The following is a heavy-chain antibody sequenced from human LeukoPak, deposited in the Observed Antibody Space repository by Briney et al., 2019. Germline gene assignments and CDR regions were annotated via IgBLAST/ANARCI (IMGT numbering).Heavy chain of an antibody. CDR2: ISGSGGST. CDR1: GFTFSSYA. D-gene: IGHD2-15*01. Sequence: GRSLRLSCAASGFTFSSYAMSWVRQAPGKGLEWVSAISGSGGSTYYADSVKGRFTISRDNSKNTLYLQMNSLRAEDTAVYYCAKNGISDIVVVVAAGYYYYGMDVWGQGTTVTVSS. V-gene: IGHV3-23*01. J-gene: IGHJ6*02. CDR3: AKNGISDIVVVVAAGYYYYGMDV.